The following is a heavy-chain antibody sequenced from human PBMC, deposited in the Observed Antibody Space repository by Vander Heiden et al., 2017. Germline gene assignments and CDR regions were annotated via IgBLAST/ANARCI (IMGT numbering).Heavy chain of an antibody. Sequence: EVQLLESGGGLVQPGGSLRLSCAASGFPFSSYAMSWVRQAPGKGLEWVSAISGSGGSTYYADSVKGRLTISRDNSKNTRYLKMNSLRAEDTAVYYCAKDSILWCGEIPAFDYWGQGTLVTVSS. CDR3: AKDSILWCGEIPAFDY. CDR2: ISGSGGST. CDR1: GFPFSSYA. V-gene: IGHV3-23*01. J-gene: IGHJ4*02. D-gene: IGHD3-10*01.